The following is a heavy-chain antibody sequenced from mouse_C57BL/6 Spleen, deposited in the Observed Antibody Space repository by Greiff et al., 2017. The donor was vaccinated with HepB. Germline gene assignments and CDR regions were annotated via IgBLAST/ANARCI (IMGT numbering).Heavy chain of an antibody. CDR1: GYTFTSYW. CDR3: AREGNGNYERPFDY. V-gene: IGHV1-64*01. Sequence: QVQLQQPGAELVKPGASVKLSCKASGYTFTSYWMHWVKQRPGQGLEWIGMIHPNSGSTNYNEKFKSKATLTVDKSSSTAYMQLSSLTSEDSAVYYCAREGNGNYERPFDYWGQGTTLTVSS. CDR2: IHPNSGST. J-gene: IGHJ2*01. D-gene: IGHD2-1*01.